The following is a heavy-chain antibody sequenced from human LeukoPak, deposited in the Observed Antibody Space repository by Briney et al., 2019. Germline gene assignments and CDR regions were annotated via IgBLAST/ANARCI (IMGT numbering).Heavy chain of an antibody. Sequence: GASVKVSCKASGYTFTGYYMHWVRQAPGQGLEWMGWVNPNSGGTNYAQKFQGRVTMTRDTSISTAYMELSRLRSDDTAVYYCARDLSRAGSSGKVRYFDYWGQGTLVTVSS. D-gene: IGHD6-19*01. V-gene: IGHV1-2*02. CDR3: ARDLSRAGSSGKVRYFDY. CDR1: GYTFTGYY. J-gene: IGHJ4*02. CDR2: VNPNSGGT.